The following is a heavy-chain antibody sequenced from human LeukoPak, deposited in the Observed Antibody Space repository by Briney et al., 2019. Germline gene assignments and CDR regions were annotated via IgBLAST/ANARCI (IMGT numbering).Heavy chain of an antibody. V-gene: IGHV4-34*01. J-gene: IGHJ6*02. CDR1: GGSFSAYY. D-gene: IGHD2-2*01. CDR2: INHSGST. Sequence: SETLSLTCAVYGGSFSAYYWRWIRQPPGKGLEWIGEINHSGSTNYNPSLKSRVTISVDTSKNQFSLKLSSVTAADTAVYYYARTADYCSSTTCWSMDVWGQGTTVTVSS. CDR3: ARTADYCSSTTCWSMDV.